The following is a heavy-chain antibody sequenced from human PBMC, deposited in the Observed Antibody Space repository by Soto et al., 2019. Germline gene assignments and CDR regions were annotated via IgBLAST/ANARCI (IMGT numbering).Heavy chain of an antibody. J-gene: IGHJ4*02. Sequence: GGSLRLSCAASGFTFSSYWMSWVRQAPGKGLEWVANIKQDGSEKYYVDSVKGRFTISRDNAKNSLYLQMNSLRAEDTAVYYCARWGQNTIFGVVITLGFDYWGQGTLVTVSS. D-gene: IGHD3-3*01. CDR1: GFTFSSYW. CDR3: ARWGQNTIFGVVITLGFDY. V-gene: IGHV3-7*05. CDR2: IKQDGSEK.